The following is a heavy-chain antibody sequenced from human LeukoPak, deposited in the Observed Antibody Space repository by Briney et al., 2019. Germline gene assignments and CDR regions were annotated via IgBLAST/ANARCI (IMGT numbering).Heavy chain of an antibody. CDR1: GFTVSSNY. Sequence: GGSLRLSCAASGFTVSSNYMSWVRQAPGKGLEWVPVIYSGGSTYYADSVKGRFTISRDNSKNTLYLQMNSLRAEDTAVYYCARAYYDFWSGYPYFDYWGQGTLVTVSS. CDR2: IYSGGST. V-gene: IGHV3-53*01. D-gene: IGHD3-3*01. CDR3: ARAYYDFWSGYPYFDY. J-gene: IGHJ4*02.